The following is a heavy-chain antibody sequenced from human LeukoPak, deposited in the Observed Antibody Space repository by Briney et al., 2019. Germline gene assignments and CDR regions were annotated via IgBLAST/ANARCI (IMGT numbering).Heavy chain of an antibody. CDR3: AGDYYYGWGSYYNRSGYFDY. CDR2: IYTSGST. J-gene: IGHJ4*02. D-gene: IGHD3-10*01. CDR1: GGSISSYY. V-gene: IGHV4-4*07. Sequence: SETLSLTCTVSGGSISSYYWSWIRQPAGKGLEWIGRIYTSGSTNYNPSLKSRVTMSVDTSKNQFSLKLSSVTAADTAVYYCAGDYYYGWGSYYNRSGYFDYWGQGTLVTVSS.